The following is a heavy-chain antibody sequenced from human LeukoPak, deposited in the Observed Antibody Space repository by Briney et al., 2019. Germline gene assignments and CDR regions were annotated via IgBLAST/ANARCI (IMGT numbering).Heavy chain of an antibody. Sequence: PGGSLRLSCAASGFTFSSYAMHWVRQAPGKGLEWVAVISYDGSNKYYADSVRGRFTISRDNSKNTVYMQMNSLRTEDTAVYYCAKAPAAAGTGQAFDIWGQGTMVTVSS. CDR2: ISYDGSNK. J-gene: IGHJ3*02. CDR3: AKAPAAAGTGQAFDI. CDR1: GFTFSSYA. D-gene: IGHD6-13*01. V-gene: IGHV3-30-3*01.